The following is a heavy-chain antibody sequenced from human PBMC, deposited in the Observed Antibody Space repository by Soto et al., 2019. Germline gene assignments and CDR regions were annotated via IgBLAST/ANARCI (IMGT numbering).Heavy chain of an antibody. V-gene: IGHV4-59*06. CDR2: IYYSGST. CDR3: ARSEDIVATINWFDP. D-gene: IGHD5-12*01. Sequence: SETLSLTCTVSGGSISSYYWSWIRQPPGKGLEWIGYIYYSGSTYYNPSLKSRVTISVDTSKNQFSLKLSSVTAADTAVYYCARSEDIVATINWFDPWGQGTLVTVSS. CDR1: GGSISSYY. J-gene: IGHJ5*02.